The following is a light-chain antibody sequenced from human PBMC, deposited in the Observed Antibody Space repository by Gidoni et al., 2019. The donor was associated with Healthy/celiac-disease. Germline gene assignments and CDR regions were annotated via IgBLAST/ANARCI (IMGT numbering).Light chain of an antibody. J-gene: IGKJ3*01. CDR1: QSVSSY. CDR2: DAS. V-gene: IGKV3-11*01. CDR3: QQRSNWLFT. Sequence: EIVLTQSPATLSLSPGERATLSCRASQSVSSYLAWSQQKPGQAPRLLIYDASNRATGIPARFSGSGSGTAFTLTISSLEPEDFAVYYCQQRSNWLFTFGPGTKVDIK.